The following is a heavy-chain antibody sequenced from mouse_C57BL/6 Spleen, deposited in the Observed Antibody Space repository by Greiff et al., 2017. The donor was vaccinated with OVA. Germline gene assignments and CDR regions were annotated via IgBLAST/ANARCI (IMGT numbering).Heavy chain of an antibody. D-gene: IGHD4-1*01. CDR2: IDPANGNT. CDR3: ARRLLGQGAMDY. J-gene: IGHJ4*01. V-gene: IGHV14-3*01. CDR1: GFNIKNTY. Sequence: VQLQQSVAELVRPGASVKLSCTASGFNIKNTYMPWVKQRPEQGLEWIGRIDPANGNTKYDPKFKGKATLTADPSSNTAYLQVSSLTSEDTAVYYWARRLLGQGAMDYWGQGTSVTVSS.